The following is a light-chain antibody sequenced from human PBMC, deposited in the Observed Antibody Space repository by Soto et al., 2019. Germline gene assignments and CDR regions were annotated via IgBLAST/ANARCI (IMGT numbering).Light chain of an antibody. Sequence: ELVLTQSPGTLSLSPGARATLSCRASQSVSSSYLAWYQQKPGQAPRLLIYGASSRATGIPDRLSGSGSGTEFTLTISRLEPEDFAVYYCQQYGSSITFGQGTRLEIK. CDR3: QQYGSSIT. CDR1: QSVSSSY. J-gene: IGKJ5*01. CDR2: GAS. V-gene: IGKV3-20*01.